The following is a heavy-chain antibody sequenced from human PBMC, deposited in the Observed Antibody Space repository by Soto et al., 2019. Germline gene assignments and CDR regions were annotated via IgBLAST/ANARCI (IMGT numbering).Heavy chain of an antibody. V-gene: IGHV3-11*01. CDR3: ARDLGYYESSGYFDY. CDR2: IGSSDNII. CDR1: GFTFSDYY. Sequence: PEGSLRLSCAASGFTFSDYYMGWIRQAPGKGLEWVSYIGSSDNIIYYADSVKGRFTISRDNAKNSLYLQMNSLRAEDTAVYYCARDLGYYESSGYFDYWGQGTLVTVSS. D-gene: IGHD3-22*01. J-gene: IGHJ4*02.